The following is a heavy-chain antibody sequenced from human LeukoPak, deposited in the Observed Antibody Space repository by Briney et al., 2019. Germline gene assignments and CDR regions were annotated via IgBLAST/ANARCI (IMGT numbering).Heavy chain of an antibody. V-gene: IGHV5-51*01. CDR2: IFPGDSDT. D-gene: IGHD3-3*01. Sequence: NPGNSLQISCKGSGYSFTCYWIGWVRQIPGKGLEWIGSIFPGDSDTSYRPSFQGQVTISADKSISTAYLQWSSLKASDTAMYYCARRSLEWLGNWFDPWGQGTLVTVSS. J-gene: IGHJ5*02. CDR3: ARRSLEWLGNWFDP. CDR1: GYSFTCYW.